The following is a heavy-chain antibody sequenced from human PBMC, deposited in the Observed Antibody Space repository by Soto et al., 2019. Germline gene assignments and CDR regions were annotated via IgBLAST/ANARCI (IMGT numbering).Heavy chain of an antibody. CDR1: GFTFSSYA. J-gene: IGHJ2*01. Sequence: QVQLVESGGGVVQPGRSLRLSCAASGFTFSSYAMHWVRQAPGKGLEWVAVISYDGSNKYYADSVKGRFTISRDKSKNARSLQMNSLRAEDTAVYYCARDSLWSTAMVLWYFDLWGRGTLVTVSS. CDR2: ISYDGSNK. V-gene: IGHV3-30-3*01. D-gene: IGHD5-18*01. CDR3: ARDSLWSTAMVLWYFDL.